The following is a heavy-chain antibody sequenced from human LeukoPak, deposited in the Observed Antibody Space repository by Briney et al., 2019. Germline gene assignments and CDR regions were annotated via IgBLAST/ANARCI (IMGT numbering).Heavy chain of an antibody. CDR2: IEQDGSEI. V-gene: IGHV3-7*01. CDR1: GFTFSSYA. D-gene: IGHD6-13*01. Sequence: GGSLRLSCAASGFTFSSYAMSWVRQAPGRGLEWVANIEQDGSEIYYADSVKGRFTISRDNAKNSLYLQMNSLRAEDTAVYYCARGVAAAGTTIYYFDYWGQGTLVTVSS. CDR3: ARGVAAAGTTIYYFDY. J-gene: IGHJ4*02.